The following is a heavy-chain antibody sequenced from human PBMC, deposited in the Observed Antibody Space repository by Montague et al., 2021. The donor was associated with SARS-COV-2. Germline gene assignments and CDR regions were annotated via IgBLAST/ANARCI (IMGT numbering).Heavy chain of an antibody. D-gene: IGHD3-3*01. V-gene: IGHV4-61*02. Sequence: NYNPSLKSRVTISVDTSKNKFSLKLRSVTAADTSVYYCARDSPVVIIMSSWNYYGIDVWGKGTPVIVSS. J-gene: IGHJ6*04. CDR3: ARDSPVVIIMSSWNYYGIDV.